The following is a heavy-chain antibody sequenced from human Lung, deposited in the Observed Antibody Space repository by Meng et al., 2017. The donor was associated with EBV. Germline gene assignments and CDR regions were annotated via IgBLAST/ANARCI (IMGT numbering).Heavy chain of an antibody. CDR3: ASESGRGFTPDY. D-gene: IGHD3-10*01. J-gene: IGHJ4*02. Sequence: QVQLVQSGAEVKKPGSSVKVSCKTSGGTFRSDAISWVRQAPGQGLEWMGGLIPMSDAPHYAQKFQGRVTITADESTSTHYMDLSGLRSEDTAVYYCASESGRGFTPDYWGQGTLVTVSS. V-gene: IGHV1-69*01. CDR2: LIPMSDAP. CDR1: GGTFRSDA.